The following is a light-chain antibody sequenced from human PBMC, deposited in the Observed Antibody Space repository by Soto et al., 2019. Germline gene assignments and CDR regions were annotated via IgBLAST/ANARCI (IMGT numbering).Light chain of an antibody. V-gene: IGLV2-14*01. CDR2: DVS. CDR3: SSEARSSTVV. J-gene: IGLJ2*01. CDR1: TSDVGGYNY. Sequence: QSALTQPASVSGSPGQAITISCTGTTSDVGGYNYVSWYQQHPVKPPKLMIYDVSNRPSGVSNRFSGAKSGNTAYLTISGFQGEDEADCCCSSEARSSTVVFGGGTQLTVL.